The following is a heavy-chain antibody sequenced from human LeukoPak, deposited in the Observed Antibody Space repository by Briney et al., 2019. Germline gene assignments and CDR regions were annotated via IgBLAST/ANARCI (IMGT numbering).Heavy chain of an antibody. Sequence: GRSLRLSCAASGFTFSSYGMHWVRQAPGKGLEWVAVISYDGSNKYYADSVKGRFTISRDNSKNTLYLQMNSLRAEDTAVYYCAKPSGSGSYDYGMDVWGQGTTVTVSS. D-gene: IGHD3-10*01. CDR3: AKPSGSGSYDYGMDV. CDR1: GFTFSSYG. V-gene: IGHV3-30*18. CDR2: ISYDGSNK. J-gene: IGHJ6*02.